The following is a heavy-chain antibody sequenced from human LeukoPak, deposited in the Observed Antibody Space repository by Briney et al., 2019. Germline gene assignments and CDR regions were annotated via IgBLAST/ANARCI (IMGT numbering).Heavy chain of an antibody. D-gene: IGHD1-7*01. CDR3: AKEHVLKGTADY. Sequence: GRSLRLSCAASGFTFSSYGIHWVRQAPGNGLEWVGVISYDGANKYYADSVKGRFTISRDNSKNTLYLQMNGLRAEDTAVYYCAKEHVLKGTADYWGQGTLVTVSS. J-gene: IGHJ4*02. CDR1: GFTFSSYG. V-gene: IGHV3-30*18. CDR2: ISYDGANK.